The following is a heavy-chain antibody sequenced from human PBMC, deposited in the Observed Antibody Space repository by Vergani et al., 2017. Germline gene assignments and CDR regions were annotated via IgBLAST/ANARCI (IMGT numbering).Heavy chain of an antibody. V-gene: IGHV3-30*18. Sequence: QVQLVESGGGVVQPGRSLRLSCAASGFTFSNYGMHWVRQAPGKGLEWGTFISYDGNDKYYAESVKGRFTISRDNSKNTLYLQMNSLRAEDTAVYYCAKEAPQYSGYDHDAFDIWGEGTMVTVS. D-gene: IGHD5-12*01. CDR2: ISYDGNDK. J-gene: IGHJ3*02. CDR1: GFTFSNYG. CDR3: AKEAPQYSGYDHDAFDI.